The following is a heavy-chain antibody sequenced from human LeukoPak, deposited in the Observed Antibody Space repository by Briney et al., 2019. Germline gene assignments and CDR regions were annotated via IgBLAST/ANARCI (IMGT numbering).Heavy chain of an antibody. V-gene: IGHV4-4*07. D-gene: IGHD3-10*01. CDR3: AQLGWFGEPSTDDY. Sequence: PSDTLSLTCTVSGGSLSSYYWSWIRQPAGKGLEWIGRIYTSGSTNYNPSLKSRVTMSVDTSKNQFSLKLSSVTAADTAVYYCAQLGWFGEPSTDDYWGQGTLVTVSS. CDR1: GGSLSSYY. J-gene: IGHJ4*02. CDR2: IYTSGST.